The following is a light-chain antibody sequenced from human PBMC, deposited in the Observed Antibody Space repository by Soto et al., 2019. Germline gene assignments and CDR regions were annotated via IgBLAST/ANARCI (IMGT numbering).Light chain of an antibody. CDR2: VVS. J-gene: IGKJ1*01. CDR3: QQSHSIPLT. CDR1: RSVSNY. Sequence: DIQMTQSPSALSASVGDRVTITCRSSRSVSNYLGWYQQKPGKAPKILIYVVSSCPSGGPSRFSSRASGTYFTLTIRSLQPEDVATYYCQQSHSIPLTFGQGTKLEIK. V-gene: IGKV1-39*01.